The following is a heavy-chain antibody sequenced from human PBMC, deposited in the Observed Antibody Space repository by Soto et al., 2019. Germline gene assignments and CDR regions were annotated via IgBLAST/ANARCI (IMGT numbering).Heavy chain of an antibody. V-gene: IGHV2-5*02. CDR1: GFSLSTSEVG. Sequence: QITLKESGPTLVKPTQTLTLTCTFSGFSLSTSEVGVGWIRQPPGKALEWLALIYWDDDKRYSPSLKSRLTITKDTSKNQVVFTMTNMDPVDTATYYCAHTDYAGGGSNYGMDVWGQGTTVTVSS. D-gene: IGHD4-17*01. CDR2: IYWDDDK. CDR3: AHTDYAGGGSNYGMDV. J-gene: IGHJ6*02.